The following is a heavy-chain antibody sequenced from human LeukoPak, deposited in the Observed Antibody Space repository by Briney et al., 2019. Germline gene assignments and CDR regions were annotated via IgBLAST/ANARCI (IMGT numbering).Heavy chain of an antibody. D-gene: IGHD3-22*01. CDR1: AYTFTGYC. CDR3: ARDARLGVVVEDYFYYMDV. V-gene: IGHV1-2*07. Sequence: ASVQVSCKASAYTFTGYCLHWLRQAPGQGLEWMGLINPKTGGTHYAHKFQGRVTLTRDTSISTAFMELSRLTSDDAAVYYGARDARLGVVVEDYFYYMDVWGKGTTVTVSS. J-gene: IGHJ6*03. CDR2: INPKTGGT.